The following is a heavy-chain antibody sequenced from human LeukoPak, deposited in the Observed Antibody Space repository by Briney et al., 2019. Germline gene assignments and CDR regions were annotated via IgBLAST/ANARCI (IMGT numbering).Heavy chain of an antibody. D-gene: IGHD2/OR15-2a*01. CDR1: GFTIGPYA. J-gene: IGHJ6*02. CDR3: ATWAFYHNLDV. V-gene: IGHV3-43*02. Sequence: GGSLRLSCAASGFTIGPYAMYWVRQGPGRGLEWVSVIKADGNGTFADSVRGRFTTSRDNSKNSLYLQMNSLTSEDTALYYCATWAFYHNLDVWGQGTTVIVSS. CDR2: IKADGNGT.